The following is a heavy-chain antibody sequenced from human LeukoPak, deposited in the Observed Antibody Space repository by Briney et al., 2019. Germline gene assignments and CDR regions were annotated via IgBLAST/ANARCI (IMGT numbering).Heavy chain of an antibody. D-gene: IGHD3-16*01. V-gene: IGHV3-23*01. CDR3: ARGGGLDV. CDR1: GFTFSSSV. Sequence: GGSLRLSSTASGFTFSSSVMSWVRQAPGKGLEWVSTFSGSSGNTYYADSVKGRFTISRDNAKNSLYLQMSNLRAEDTAVYFCARGGGLDVWGQGATVTVSS. CDR2: FSGSSGNT. J-gene: IGHJ6*02.